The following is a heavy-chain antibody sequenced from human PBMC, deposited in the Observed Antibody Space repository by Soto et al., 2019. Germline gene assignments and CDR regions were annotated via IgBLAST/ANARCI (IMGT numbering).Heavy chain of an antibody. D-gene: IGHD2-15*01. J-gene: IGHJ4*02. CDR2: ISGSGGST. V-gene: IGHV3-23*01. Sequence: PGGSLSLSCAASGFTFSSYAMSWVRQAPGKGLEWVSAISGSGGSTYYADSVKGRFTISRDNSKNTLYLQMNSLRAEDTAVYYCAKDPGFVDIVVVVADPIDYWGQGTLVTVSS. CDR1: GFTFSSYA. CDR3: AKDPGFVDIVVVVADPIDY.